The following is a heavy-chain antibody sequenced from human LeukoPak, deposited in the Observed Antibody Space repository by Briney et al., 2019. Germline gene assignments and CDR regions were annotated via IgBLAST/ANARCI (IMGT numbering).Heavy chain of an antibody. D-gene: IGHD4-17*01. CDR2: IIPIFGTA. V-gene: IGHV1-69*05. Sequence: SVKVSCKASGGTFSSYAISWVRQAPGQGLEWMGGIIPIFGTANYAQKFQGRVTITTDESTSTAYMELSSLRSEDTAVYYCARDPVGTLIYGDYDYFDYWGQGTLVTVSS. CDR3: ARDPVGTLIYGDYDYFDY. CDR1: GGTFSSYA. J-gene: IGHJ4*02.